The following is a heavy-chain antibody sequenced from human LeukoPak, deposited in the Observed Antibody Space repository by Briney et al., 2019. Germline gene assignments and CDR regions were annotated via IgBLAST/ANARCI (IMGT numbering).Heavy chain of an antibody. V-gene: IGHV3-74*01. Sequence: PGGSLRLSCAASGFTFSSYWMSWVRQAPGKGLVWVSRINSDGSSTSYADSVKGRFTISRDNAKNTLYLQMNSLRAEDTAVYYCARYCSGGSCYSGDYWGQGTLVTVSS. CDR3: ARYCSGGSCYSGDY. CDR2: INSDGSST. CDR1: GFTFSSYW. J-gene: IGHJ4*02. D-gene: IGHD2-15*01.